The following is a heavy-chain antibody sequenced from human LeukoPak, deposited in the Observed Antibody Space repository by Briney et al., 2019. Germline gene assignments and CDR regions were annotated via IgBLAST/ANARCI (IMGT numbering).Heavy chain of an antibody. CDR2: IKSRTDGETR. CDR1: GFIFSSYN. V-gene: IGHV3-15*05. Sequence: PGGSLRLSCAASGFIFSSYNMNWIRQAPGKGLEWVGRIKSRTDGETRDYAAPIKGRFTISRDDSKNILYLQMNSLKSEDTGVYYCMIATSKAYWGQGAQVIVST. J-gene: IGHJ4*02. CDR3: MIATSKAY. D-gene: IGHD1-26*01.